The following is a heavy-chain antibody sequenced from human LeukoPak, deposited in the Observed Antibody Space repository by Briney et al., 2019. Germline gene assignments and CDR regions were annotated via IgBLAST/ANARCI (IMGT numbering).Heavy chain of an antibody. CDR2: ISSTSTIL. CDR3: ARSDSTGTNLDY. J-gene: IGHJ4*02. V-gene: IGHV3-48*04. D-gene: IGHD1-1*01. Sequence: GGSLRLSCAASGFTFSTYSMSWVRQAPGKGLEWVSFISSTSTILHYADSVKGRFTISRDSARNSLYLQMNSLRAEDTAVYYCARSDSTGTNLDYWGQGTLVTVSS. CDR1: GFTFSTYS.